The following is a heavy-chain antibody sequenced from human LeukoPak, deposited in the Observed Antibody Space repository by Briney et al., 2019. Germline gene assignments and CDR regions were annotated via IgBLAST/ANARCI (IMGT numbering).Heavy chain of an antibody. CDR3: AKEVEGYQLLSRKYYYYYMDV. CDR2: IRDDGSNK. CDR1: GFTFSSSA. J-gene: IGHJ6*03. D-gene: IGHD2/OR15-2a*01. V-gene: IGHV3-30*02. Sequence: GGSLRLSCAASGFTFSSSAMNWVRQAPGKGLEWVAFIRDDGSNKYYADSVKGRFTISRDKSKNTLYLQMNSLRAEDTAVYYCAKEVEGYQLLSRKYYYYYMDVWGKGTTVTISS.